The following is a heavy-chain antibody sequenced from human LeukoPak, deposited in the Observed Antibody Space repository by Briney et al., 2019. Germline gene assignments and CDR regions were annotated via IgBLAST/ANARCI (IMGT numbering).Heavy chain of an antibody. D-gene: IGHD1-1*01. CDR3: ARAPGEQLERGPYFDF. Sequence: GGSLRLSCAASGFTFSSYRMSWVRQAPGKGLEWASYISSSSSTIYYADSVKGRFTISRDNAKNSLYLQMNSLRAEDTAVYYCARAPGEQLERGPYFDFWGQGILVTVSS. V-gene: IGHV3-48*01. J-gene: IGHJ4*02. CDR2: ISSSSSTI. CDR1: GFTFSSYR.